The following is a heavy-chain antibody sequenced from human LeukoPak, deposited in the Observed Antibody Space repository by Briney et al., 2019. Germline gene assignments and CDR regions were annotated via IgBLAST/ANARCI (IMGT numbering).Heavy chain of an antibody. V-gene: IGHV1-8*01. CDR1: GYTFTSYD. J-gene: IGHJ4*02. D-gene: IGHD6-19*01. CDR2: MNPNSGNT. CDR3: AYSSGWYYSFDY. Sequence: GASVKVSCKASGYTFTSYDINWVRQATGQGLEWMGWMNPNSGNTGYAQKFQGRVTMTRNTSISTAYMELSSLRSEDTAVYYCAYSSGWYYSFDYWGQGTLVTVSS.